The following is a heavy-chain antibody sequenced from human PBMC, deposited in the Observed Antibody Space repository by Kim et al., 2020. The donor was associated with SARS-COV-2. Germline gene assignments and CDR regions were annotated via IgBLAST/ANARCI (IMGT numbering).Heavy chain of an antibody. CDR3: ARGQQLVSYNWFDP. V-gene: IGHV3-53*01. CDR2: IYSGGST. CDR1: GFTVSSNY. J-gene: IGHJ5*02. D-gene: IGHD6-13*01. Sequence: GGSLRLSCAASGFTVSSNYMSWVRQAPGKGLEWVAVIYSGGSTYYADSVKGRFTISRDNSKNTLYLQMNSLRAEDTAVYYCARGQQLVSYNWFDPWGQGTLVTVSS.